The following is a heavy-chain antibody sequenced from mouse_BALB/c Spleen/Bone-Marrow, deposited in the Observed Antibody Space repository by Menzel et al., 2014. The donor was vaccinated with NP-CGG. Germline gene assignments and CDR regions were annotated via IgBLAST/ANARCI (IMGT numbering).Heavy chain of an antibody. CDR1: GYAFSTYW. D-gene: IGHD2-2*01. V-gene: IGHV1-80*01. J-gene: IGHJ3*01. Sequence: VQLQQSGAELVRPGSSVKISCKASGYAFSTYWMTWVKQRPGPGLEWIGQIYPGDGDTKYNGKFKGKATLTADKSSSTAYMQLSSLTSEDSAVYFCAKVTTGFAYWGQGTLVTVSA. CDR3: AKVTTGFAY. CDR2: IYPGDGDT.